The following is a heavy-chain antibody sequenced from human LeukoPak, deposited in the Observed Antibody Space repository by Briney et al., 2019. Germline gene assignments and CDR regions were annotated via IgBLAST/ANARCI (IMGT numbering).Heavy chain of an antibody. J-gene: IGHJ4*02. CDR2: IYYSGST. D-gene: IGHD2-15*01. CDR3: ARAPSGCGGTCPSDH. CDR1: GGSISSSSYY. Sequence: SQTLSLTCTVSGGSISSSSYYWGWIRQPPGKGLEWIGSIYYSGSTYYNPSLKSRVTISVDTSKNQFSLKLSSVTAADTAVYYCARAPSGCGGTCPSDHWGPGTLVTVSS. V-gene: IGHV4-39*07.